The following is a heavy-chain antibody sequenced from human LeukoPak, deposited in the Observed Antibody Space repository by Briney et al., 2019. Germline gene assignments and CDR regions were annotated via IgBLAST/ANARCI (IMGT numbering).Heavy chain of an antibody. J-gene: IGHJ3*02. Sequence: SVKVSCKASGYTFTNYGISWVRQAPGQGLEWMGGIIPIFGTANYAQKFQGRVTITADKSTSTAYMELSSLRSEDTAVYYCARVYCSGGSCYSMGAFDIWGQGTMVTVSS. CDR2: IIPIFGTA. CDR3: ARVYCSGGSCYSMGAFDI. CDR1: GYTFTNYG. D-gene: IGHD2-15*01. V-gene: IGHV1-69*06.